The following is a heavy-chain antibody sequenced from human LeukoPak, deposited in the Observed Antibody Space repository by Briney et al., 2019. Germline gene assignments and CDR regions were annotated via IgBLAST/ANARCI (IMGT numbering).Heavy chain of an antibody. V-gene: IGHV4-38-2*02. CDR2: IYHSGST. CDR1: GYSISSGYY. J-gene: IGHJ4*02. CDR3: ARDAGGYSYGYYGY. Sequence: SETLSLTCTVSGYSISSGYYWGWIRQPPGKGLEWIGSIYHSGSTYYNPSLKSRVTISVDTSKNQFSLKLSSVTAADTAVYYCARDAGGYSYGYYGYWGQGTLVTVSS. D-gene: IGHD5-18*01.